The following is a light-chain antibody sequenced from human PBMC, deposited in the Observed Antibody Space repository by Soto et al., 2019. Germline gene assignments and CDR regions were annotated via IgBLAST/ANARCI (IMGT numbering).Light chain of an antibody. CDR1: QDISNY. CDR3: QQYDNLPLT. J-gene: IGKJ4*01. V-gene: IGKV1-33*01. CDR2: DAS. Sequence: DIQLTQSPSFLSASVGDRVTITFQASQDISNYLNWYQQKPGKAPKLLIYDASNLETGVPSRFSGSGSGTDFTFTISSLQPEDIATYYCQQYDNLPLTFGGGTKVDIK.